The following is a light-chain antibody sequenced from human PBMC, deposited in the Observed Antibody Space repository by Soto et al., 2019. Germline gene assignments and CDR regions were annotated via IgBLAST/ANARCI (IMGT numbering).Light chain of an antibody. CDR3: QQRSSWPRT. J-gene: IGKJ1*01. CDR1: QSISTY. V-gene: IGKV3-11*01. Sequence: EIVLTQSPAALSLSPGERATLSCRANQSISTYLAWYQQKRGQAPRLLIYDASNRATGIPARFSGSGSGTDFTLTISSLEPEDFAVYYCQQRSSWPRTFGQGTMVEI. CDR2: DAS.